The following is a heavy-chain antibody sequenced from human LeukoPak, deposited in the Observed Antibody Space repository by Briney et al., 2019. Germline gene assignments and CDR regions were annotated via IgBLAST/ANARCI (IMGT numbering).Heavy chain of an antibody. D-gene: IGHD4-17*01. CDR3: ASTGRYGDDGWGAYYYYMDV. J-gene: IGHJ6*03. Sequence: SSLKVSCKTSRGTFISYAISWVRHAPGQGLEWMGGIIPIFGTANYAQKFQGRVTITADESTSTAYMELSSLRSEDTAVYYCASTGRYGDDGWGAYYYYMDVWGKGTTVTVSS. V-gene: IGHV1-69*01. CDR1: RGTFISYA. CDR2: IIPIFGTA.